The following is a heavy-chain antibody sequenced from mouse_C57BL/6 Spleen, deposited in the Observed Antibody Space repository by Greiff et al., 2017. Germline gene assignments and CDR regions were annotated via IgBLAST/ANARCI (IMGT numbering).Heavy chain of an antibody. D-gene: IGHD4-1*02. CDR3: ARSNNWDYYAMDY. CDR1: GYAFSSSW. J-gene: IGHJ4*01. V-gene: IGHV1-82*01. CDR2: IYPGDGDT. Sequence: QVQLQQSGPELVKPGASVKISCKASGYAFSSSWMNWVKQRPGKGLEWIGRIYPGDGDTNYNGKFKGKATLTADKSSSTAYMQLSSLTSEDSAVYFCARSNNWDYYAMDYWGQGTSVTVSS.